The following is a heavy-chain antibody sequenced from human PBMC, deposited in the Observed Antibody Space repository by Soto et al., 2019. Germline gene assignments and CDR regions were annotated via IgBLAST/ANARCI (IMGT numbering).Heavy chain of an antibody. CDR2: IIPIFGTA. CDR1: GGTFSSYA. D-gene: IGHD2-2*01. Sequence: QVQLVQSGAEVKKPGSSVKVSCKASGGTFSSYAISWVRQAPGQGLEWMGGIIPIFGTANYAQKFQGRVTITANKSTSTVYMELSSLRSEDTAVYYCAGQRFVVPAPYYFDYWGQGTLVTVSS. CDR3: AGQRFVVPAPYYFDY. V-gene: IGHV1-69*06. J-gene: IGHJ4*02.